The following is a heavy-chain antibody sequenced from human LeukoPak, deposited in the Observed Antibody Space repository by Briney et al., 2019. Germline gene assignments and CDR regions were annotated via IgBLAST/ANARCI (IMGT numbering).Heavy chain of an antibody. CDR2: IYKSGGA. V-gene: IGHV4-61*01. Sequence: PSETLSLTCTVSGGSVSDGTDYWSWVRQPPGKGLEWIGYIYKSGGANYNSDLKSRVTLSIDTSENQFSLQLDSVTPADTAVYYCARGSTMGYYFDYWGQGTLVTVSS. CDR1: GGSVSDGTDY. CDR3: ARGSTMGYYFDY. D-gene: IGHD4/OR15-4a*01. J-gene: IGHJ4*02.